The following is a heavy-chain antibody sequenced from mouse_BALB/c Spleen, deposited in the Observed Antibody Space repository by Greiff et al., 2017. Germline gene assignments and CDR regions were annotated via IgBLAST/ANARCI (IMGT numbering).Heavy chain of an antibody. J-gene: IGHJ4*01. CDR3: TRWDWDYAMDY. V-gene: IGHV1S81*02. D-gene: IGHD4-1*01. CDR1: GYTFTSYY. CDR2: INPSNGGT. Sequence: VQLQQSGAELVKPGASVKLSCKASGYTFTSYYMYWVKQRPGQGLEWIGEINPSNGGTNFNEKFKSKATLTVDKSSSTAYMQLSSLTSEDSAVYYCTRWDWDYAMDYWGQGTSVTVSS.